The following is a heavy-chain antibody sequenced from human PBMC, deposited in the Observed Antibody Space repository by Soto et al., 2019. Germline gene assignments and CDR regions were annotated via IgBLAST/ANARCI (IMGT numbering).Heavy chain of an antibody. CDR2: INHSGST. CDR1: GGSFSGYY. J-gene: IGHJ4*02. CDR3: ARGKGQN. Sequence: PSETLSLTCAVYGGSFSGYYWSWIRQPPGKGLEWIGEINHSGSTNYNPSLKSRVTISVDTSKNQFSLKLSSVTAADTAVYYCARGKGQNWGQGTLVTVSS. V-gene: IGHV4-34*01.